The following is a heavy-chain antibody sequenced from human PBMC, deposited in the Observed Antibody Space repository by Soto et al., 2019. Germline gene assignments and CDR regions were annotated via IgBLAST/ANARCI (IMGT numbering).Heavy chain of an antibody. CDR3: ARDFGPLYGDYGSYYYYYGMDV. CDR1: GFTFSSYG. J-gene: IGHJ6*02. V-gene: IGHV3-33*01. CDR2: IWYDGSNK. Sequence: PGGSLRLSCAASGFTFSSYGMHWVRQAPGKGLEWVAVIWYDGSNKYYADSVKGRFTISRDNSKNTLYLQMNSLRAEDTAVYYCARDFGPLYGDYGSYYYYYGMDVWGQGTTVTVSS. D-gene: IGHD4-17*01.